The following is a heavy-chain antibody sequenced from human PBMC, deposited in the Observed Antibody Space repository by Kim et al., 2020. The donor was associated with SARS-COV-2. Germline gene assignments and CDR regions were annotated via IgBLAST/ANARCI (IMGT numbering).Heavy chain of an antibody. CDR3: ASLGGYDSSGYYCDY. D-gene: IGHD3-22*01. J-gene: IGHJ4*02. V-gene: IGHV1-69*01. Sequence: QKFQGRVTITADESTSTAYMELSSLRSEDTAVYYCASLGGYDSSGYYCDYWGQGTLVTVSS.